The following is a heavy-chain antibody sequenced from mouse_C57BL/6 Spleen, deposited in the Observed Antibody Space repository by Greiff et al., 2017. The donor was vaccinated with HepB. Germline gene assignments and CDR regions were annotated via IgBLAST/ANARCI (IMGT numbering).Heavy chain of an antibody. V-gene: IGHV1-55*01. D-gene: IGHD2-4*01. J-gene: IGHJ4*01. CDR2: IYPGSGST. Sequence: QVQLQQPGAELVKPGASVKMSCKASGYTFTSYWITWVKQRPGQGLEWIGDIYPGSGSTNYNEKFKSKATLTVDTSSSTAYMQLSSLTSEDSAVLCWARLGITTSGYYAMDYWGQGTSVTVSS. CDR1: GYTFTSYW. CDR3: ARLGITTSGYYAMDY.